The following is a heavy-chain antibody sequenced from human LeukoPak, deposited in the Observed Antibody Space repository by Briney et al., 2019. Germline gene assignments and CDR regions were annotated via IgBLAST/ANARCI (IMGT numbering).Heavy chain of an antibody. J-gene: IGHJ4*02. CDR1: GFTFSSYE. Sequence: PGGSLRLSCAASGFTFSSYEMNWVRQAPGKGLEWVAYISSSGSTIYYADSVKGRFTISRDNAKNSLYLQMNRLSAEDPAVYYCATELKLTYYSGSGSEGPYWGQGTLVTVSS. D-gene: IGHD3-10*01. CDR3: ATELKLTYYSGSGSEGPY. CDR2: ISSSGSTI. V-gene: IGHV3-48*03.